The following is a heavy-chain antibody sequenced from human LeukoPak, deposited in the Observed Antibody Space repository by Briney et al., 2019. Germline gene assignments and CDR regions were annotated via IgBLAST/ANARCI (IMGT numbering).Heavy chain of an antibody. D-gene: IGHD3-10*01. Sequence: ASVKVSCKASGYTFTSYYMHWVRQAPAQGLEWMGIINPSGGSTSYAQKFQGRVTMTRDTSTSTVYMELSSLRSEDTAVYYCARGTITMVRGVITPIDYWGQGTLVTVSS. J-gene: IGHJ4*02. CDR3: ARGTITMVRGVITPIDY. V-gene: IGHV1-46*01. CDR2: INPSGGST. CDR1: GYTFTSYY.